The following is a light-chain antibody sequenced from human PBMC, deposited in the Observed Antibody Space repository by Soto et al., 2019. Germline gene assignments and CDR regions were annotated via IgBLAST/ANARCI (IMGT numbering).Light chain of an antibody. CDR3: QSYDSSLSGYV. Sequence: QSVLTQPPSVSEAPGQRVTISCTGSSSNIGAGYEAHWYQQVPGTAPKLLIYENNNRPSGVPDRFSGSKSGTSASLAITGLQAEDEAEYYCQSYDSSLSGYVFGTGTNFTVL. J-gene: IGLJ1*01. CDR1: SSNIGAGYE. CDR2: ENN. V-gene: IGLV1-40*01.